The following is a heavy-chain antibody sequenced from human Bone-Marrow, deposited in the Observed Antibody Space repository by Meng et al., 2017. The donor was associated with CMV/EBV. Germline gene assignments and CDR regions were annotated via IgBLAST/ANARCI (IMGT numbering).Heavy chain of an antibody. Sequence: ASVKVSCKASGYTFTSYDINWVRQATGQGLEWMGWMNPNSGNTGYAQKFQGRVTMTRNTSISTAYMELSSLRSEDTAVYYCARRQTGIAAARGYYYGMDVWGQGTTVTVSS. J-gene: IGHJ6*02. V-gene: IGHV1-8*01. CDR3: ARRQTGIAAARGYYYGMDV. CDR2: MNPNSGNT. D-gene: IGHD6-13*01. CDR1: GYTFTSYD.